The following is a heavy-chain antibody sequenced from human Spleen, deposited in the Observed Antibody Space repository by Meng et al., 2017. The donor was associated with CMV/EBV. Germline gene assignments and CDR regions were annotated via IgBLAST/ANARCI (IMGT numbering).Heavy chain of an antibody. CDR1: GFTFSSYD. CDR3: AREQWELLDFDY. J-gene: IGHJ4*02. V-gene: IGHV3-13*01. CDR2: IGTAGDT. Sequence: GESLKISCAASGFTFSSYDMHWVRQATGKGLEWVSAIGTAGDTYYPASVKGRFTISRENAKNSLYLQMNSLRAGDTAVYYCAREQWELLDFDYWGQGTLVTVSS. D-gene: IGHD1-26*01.